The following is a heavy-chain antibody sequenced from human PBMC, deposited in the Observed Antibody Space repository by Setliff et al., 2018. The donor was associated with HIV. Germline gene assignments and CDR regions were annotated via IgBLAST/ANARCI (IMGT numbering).Heavy chain of an antibody. CDR1: GYTFTNYA. V-gene: IGHV1-3*04. J-gene: IGHJ4*02. CDR2: IDIGNGKI. D-gene: IGHD3-3*02. CDR3: ARDLAHGTVGIKS. Sequence: ASVKVSCKASGYTFTNYAIHWVRQAPGQRLEWMGWIDIGNGKIQYSERFQGRVTFLRDTSARTAHLELSSLRPEDTAVYYCARDLAHGTVGIKSWGQGTLVTVSS.